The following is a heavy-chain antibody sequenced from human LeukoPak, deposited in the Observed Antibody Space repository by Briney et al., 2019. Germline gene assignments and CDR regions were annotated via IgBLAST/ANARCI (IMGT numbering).Heavy chain of an antibody. D-gene: IGHD5-18*01. CDR2: IIPIFGTA. CDR3: ATTSGRYSYGPGYYYYGMDV. V-gene: IGHV1-69*13. J-gene: IGHJ6*04. Sequence: ASVKVSCKASGGTFSSYAISWVRQAPGQGLEWMGGIIPIFGTANYAQKFQGRVTITADESTSTAYMELSSLRSEDTAVYYCATTSGRYSYGPGYYYYGMDVWGKGTTVTVSS. CDR1: GGTFSSYA.